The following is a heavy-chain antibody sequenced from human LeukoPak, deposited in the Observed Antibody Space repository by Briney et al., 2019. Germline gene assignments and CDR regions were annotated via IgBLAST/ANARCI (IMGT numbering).Heavy chain of an antibody. V-gene: IGHV4-59*12. Sequence: PSETLSLTCTVSGGSISSYYWSWIRQPPGKGLEWIGEIYHSGSTNYNPSLKSRVTISVDKSKNQFSLKLSSVTAADTAVYYCARVPPDTLFDIWGQGTMVTVSS. J-gene: IGHJ3*02. CDR1: GGSISSYY. D-gene: IGHD2-2*02. CDR2: IYHSGST. CDR3: ARVPPDTLFDI.